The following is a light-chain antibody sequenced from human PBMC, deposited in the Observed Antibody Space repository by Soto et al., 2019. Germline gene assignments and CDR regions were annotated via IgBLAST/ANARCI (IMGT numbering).Light chain of an antibody. CDR1: QSISSW. Sequence: DIQMTQSPSTLCASVGDRVTITCLASQSISSWLAWYQQKQGKAPKLLIYDASSLESGVPSRFSGSGSGTEFTLTISSLQPDDFATYYCQQYNSYPCKFGQRTKVDI. J-gene: IGKJ1*01. V-gene: IGKV1-5*01. CDR3: QQYNSYPCK. CDR2: DAS.